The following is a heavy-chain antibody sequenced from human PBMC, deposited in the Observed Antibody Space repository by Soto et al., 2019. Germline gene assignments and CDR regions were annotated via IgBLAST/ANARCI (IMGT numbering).Heavy chain of an antibody. V-gene: IGHV3-15*07. CDR3: TTTTYYDDGMDV. Sequence: GGSLRLSCAASSFTFSNAWMNWVRQAPGKGLEWVGRIKSKTDGGTTDYAAPVKGRFTISRDDSKNTLYLQMNSLKTEDTAVYYCTTTTYYDDGMDVWGQGTTVTVSS. CDR1: SFTFSNAW. D-gene: IGHD1-1*01. J-gene: IGHJ6*02. CDR2: IKSKTDGGTT.